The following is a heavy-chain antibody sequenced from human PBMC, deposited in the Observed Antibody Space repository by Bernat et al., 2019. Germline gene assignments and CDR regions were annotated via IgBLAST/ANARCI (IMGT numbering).Heavy chain of an antibody. Sequence: QVQLVQSGAEVKKPGSSVKVSCKASGGTFSSYAISWVRQAPGQGLEWMGGIIPIFGTANYAQKFQGRVTITADESTSTAYMELSSLRSEDTAAYYCARAYPYYDFWSGYPGGAFDIWGQGTMVTVSS. J-gene: IGHJ3*02. V-gene: IGHV1-69*01. CDR2: IIPIFGTA. CDR3: ARAYPYYDFWSGYPGGAFDI. D-gene: IGHD3-3*01. CDR1: GGTFSSYA.